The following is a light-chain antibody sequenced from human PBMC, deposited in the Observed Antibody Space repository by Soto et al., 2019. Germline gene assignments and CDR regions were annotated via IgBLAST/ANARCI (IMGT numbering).Light chain of an antibody. CDR3: CSYAGRNNYV. Sequence: QSVLTQPRSVSGSPGQSVTISCTGTSSDVGGYNYVSWYQHHPGKAPKLMIYDVSKRPSGVPDRFSGSKSGNTASLTISGLQAEDEADYYCCSYAGRNNYVFGTGTKLTVL. CDR2: DVS. V-gene: IGLV2-11*01. J-gene: IGLJ1*01. CDR1: SSDVGGYNY.